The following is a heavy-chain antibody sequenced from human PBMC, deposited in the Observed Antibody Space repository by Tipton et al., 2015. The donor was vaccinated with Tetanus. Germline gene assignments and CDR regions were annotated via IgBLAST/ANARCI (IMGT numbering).Heavy chain of an antibody. V-gene: IGHV4-4*07. J-gene: IGHJ3*01. CDR2: IYISGST. CDR3: ARDLSGFLFDAFDL. D-gene: IGHD3-22*01. CDR1: GGSLSSRY. Sequence: TLSLTCNVSGGSLSSRYWSWIRLTAGKRLEWIGRIYISGSTDYNPSLKTRVSMSVGTSKNQFSLKLSSVTASDTAVYYCARDLSGFLFDAFDLWGQGIMVTVSS.